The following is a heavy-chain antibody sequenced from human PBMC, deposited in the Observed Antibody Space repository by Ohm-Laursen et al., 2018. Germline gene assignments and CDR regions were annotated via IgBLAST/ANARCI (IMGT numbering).Heavy chain of an antibody. D-gene: IGHD3-22*01. CDR2: IYYTGST. CDR3: ARRANSAYPYYLDH. CDR1: GGSISSYY. V-gene: IGHV4-59*08. Sequence: GTLSLTCTVSGGSISSYYWTWIRQPPGKGLEWIGYIYYTGSTSYNPSLKSRVTISVDTSKNQFSLKLSSVTAADTAVYYCARRANSAYPYYLDHWGQGTLVTVSS. J-gene: IGHJ4*02.